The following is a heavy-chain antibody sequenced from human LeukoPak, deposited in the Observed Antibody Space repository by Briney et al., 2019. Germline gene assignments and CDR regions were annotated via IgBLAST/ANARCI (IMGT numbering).Heavy chain of an antibody. CDR1: GFTFGDYA. CDR2: INWNGLST. Sequence: GGSLRLSCTASGFTFGDYAMSWVRQAPGKGLEWVSGINWNGLSTPYADPVKGRFTISRDSAKNSLYLQMNSLRAEDTALYYCARRHSSGWFFDYWGQGTLVTVSS. V-gene: IGHV3-20*04. CDR3: ARRHSSGWFFDY. D-gene: IGHD6-19*01. J-gene: IGHJ4*02.